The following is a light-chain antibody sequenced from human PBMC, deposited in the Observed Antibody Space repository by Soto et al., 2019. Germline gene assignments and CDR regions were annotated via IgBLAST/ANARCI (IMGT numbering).Light chain of an antibody. Sequence: DIQMTQAPSTLSPSGGDRVTITCRASQNIVNWLAWYQQKPGKAPKILIYGASTLERGVPSRFSGSGSGTEFTLTITNLQPDDFATYYCQQYNTYSATFGQGTRLEIK. CDR2: GAS. CDR3: QQYNTYSAT. V-gene: IGKV1-5*01. J-gene: IGKJ5*01. CDR1: QNIVNW.